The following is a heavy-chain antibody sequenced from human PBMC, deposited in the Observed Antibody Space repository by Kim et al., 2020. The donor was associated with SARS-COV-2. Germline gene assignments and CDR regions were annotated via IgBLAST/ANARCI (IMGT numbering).Heavy chain of an antibody. J-gene: IGHJ5*02. CDR3: ARLSPLIPQLVLGGWFDP. CDR2: IDPSDSYT. V-gene: IGHV5-10-1*01. CDR1: GYSFTSYW. D-gene: IGHD6-13*01. Sequence: GESLKISCKGSGYSFTSYWISWVRQMPGKGLEWMGRIDPSDSYTNYSPSFQGHVTISADKSISTAYLQWSSLKASDTAMYYCARLSPLIPQLVLGGWFDPWGQGTLVTVSS.